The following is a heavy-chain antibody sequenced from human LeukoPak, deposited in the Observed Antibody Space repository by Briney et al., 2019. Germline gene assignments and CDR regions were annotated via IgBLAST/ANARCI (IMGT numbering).Heavy chain of an antibody. D-gene: IGHD3-22*01. V-gene: IGHV3-13*04. CDR2: IGIAGDT. CDR3: AKDAHYYDSSGYSDHYYYYGMDV. CDR1: GFTFSNYD. Sequence: GGSLRLSCAASGFTFSNYDMHWVRQATGKGLEWVSGIGIAGDTYYPGSVKGRFTISRDNSKNTLYLQMNSLRAEDTAVYYCAKDAHYYDSSGYSDHYYYYGMDVWGQGTTVTVSS. J-gene: IGHJ6*02.